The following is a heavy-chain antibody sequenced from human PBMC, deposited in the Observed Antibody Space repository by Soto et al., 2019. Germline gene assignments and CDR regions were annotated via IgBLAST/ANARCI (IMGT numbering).Heavy chain of an antibody. Sequence: SETLSLTCTVSGGSISSGGYYWSWIRQHPGKGLEWIGYIYYSGSTYYNPSLKSRVTISVDTAKNQFSLKLSSVTAADTAVYYWAREHGPYIVVVPAARSSQDRAFDIWGQGTMVTVS. D-gene: IGHD2-2*01. V-gene: IGHV4-31*03. CDR1: GGSISSGGYY. J-gene: IGHJ3*02. CDR2: IYYSGST. CDR3: AREHGPYIVVVPAARSSQDRAFDI.